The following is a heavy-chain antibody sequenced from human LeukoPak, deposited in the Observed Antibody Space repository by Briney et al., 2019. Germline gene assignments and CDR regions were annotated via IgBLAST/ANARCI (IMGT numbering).Heavy chain of an antibody. CDR1: GGSISSYY. CDR3: ARESSSEFHPGGNKYYFDY. J-gene: IGHJ4*02. Sequence: SETLSLTCTVSGGSISSYYWSWIRQPAGKGLEWIGRIYTSGSTNYNPSLKSRVTMSVDTSKNQFSLKLSSVTAADTAVYYCARESSSEFHPGGNKYYFDYWGQGTLVTVSS. V-gene: IGHV4-4*07. D-gene: IGHD6-13*01. CDR2: IYTSGST.